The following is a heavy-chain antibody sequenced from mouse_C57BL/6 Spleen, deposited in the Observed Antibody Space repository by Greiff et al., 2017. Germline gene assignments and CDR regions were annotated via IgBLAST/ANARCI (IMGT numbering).Heavy chain of an antibody. V-gene: IGHV14-4*01. Sequence: VQLQQSGAELVRPGASVKLSCTASGFNIKDDYMHWVKQRPEQGLEWIGWIDPENGDTEYASKFQGKATITADPSSNTAYLQLSSLTSEDTAVYYCTTFRDDYWGQGTTLTVSS. CDR3: TTFRDDY. J-gene: IGHJ2*01. CDR2: IDPENGDT. D-gene: IGHD3-3*01. CDR1: GFNIKDDY.